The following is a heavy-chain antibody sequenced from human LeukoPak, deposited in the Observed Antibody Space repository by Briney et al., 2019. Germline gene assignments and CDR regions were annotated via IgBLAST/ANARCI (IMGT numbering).Heavy chain of an antibody. CDR3: ARARGSYPDY. Sequence: GGSLRLSCAASGFTFSSHGMNWVRQAPGKGLEWVSYISSGSSTIYYADSVKGRFTISRDNAKNSLYLQMNSLRAEDTAVYYCARARGSYPDYWGQGTLVTVSS. D-gene: IGHD3-16*02. CDR2: ISSGSSTI. V-gene: IGHV3-48*01. J-gene: IGHJ4*02. CDR1: GFTFSSHG.